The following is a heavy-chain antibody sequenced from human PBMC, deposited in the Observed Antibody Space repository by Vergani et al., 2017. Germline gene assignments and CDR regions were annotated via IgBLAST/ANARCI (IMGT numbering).Heavy chain of an antibody. Sequence: EVQLVESGGGLVQPGGSLRLSCAASGFTFSSYSMNWVRQAPGKGLEWVSYISSSSSTIYYADSVKGRFTISRDNAKNSLYLQMNSLRAEDTAVYYCARGDRVTMIIYYYYMDVWGKGTTVTVSS. J-gene: IGHJ6*03. D-gene: IGHD3-22*01. CDR1: GFTFSSYS. CDR3: ARGDRVTMIIYYYYMDV. CDR2: ISSSSSTI. V-gene: IGHV3-48*04.